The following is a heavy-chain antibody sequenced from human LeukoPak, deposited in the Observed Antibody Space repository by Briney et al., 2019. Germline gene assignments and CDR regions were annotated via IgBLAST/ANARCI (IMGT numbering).Heavy chain of an antibody. V-gene: IGHV3-66*01. CDR2: IYSGGST. D-gene: IGHD1-26*01. CDR3: ASRYSGSSKFYYYGMDV. CDR1: GFTFSSNY. Sequence: GGSLRLSCAASGFTFSSNYMSWVRQAPGKGLEWVSVIYSGGSTYYADSVKGRFTISRDNSKNTLYLQMNSLRAEDTAVYYCASRYSGSSKFYYYGMDVWGQGTTVTVSS. J-gene: IGHJ6*02.